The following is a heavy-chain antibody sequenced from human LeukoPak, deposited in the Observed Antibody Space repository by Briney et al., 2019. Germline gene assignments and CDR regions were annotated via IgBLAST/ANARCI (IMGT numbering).Heavy chain of an antibody. V-gene: IGHV4-59*01. CDR3: ARDRGTTGYYYLDA. CDR2: IYHTGST. CDR1: GGPFTDYY. Sequence: PSETLSPTCRVSGGPFTDYYWSWFRQPPGKGLEWIGYIYHTGSTNYSPSLKSRVTMSVDASRNQSSLKLASVTAADTAVYSCARDRGTTGYYYLDACGQGILVTVSS. J-gene: IGHJ4*02. D-gene: IGHD1-26*01.